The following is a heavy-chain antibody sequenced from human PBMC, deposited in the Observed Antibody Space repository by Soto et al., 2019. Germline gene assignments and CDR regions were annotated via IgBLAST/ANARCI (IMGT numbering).Heavy chain of an antibody. Sequence: SETLSLTCTVSGGSISSDGYSWSWIRQPPGKSLEYIGYIYHTGSAYYNPSLLSRVTISLDTSKSQFSLKLSSVTAADTALYYCVRGVGRTLAYYFDDWGQGALVTVSS. V-gene: IGHV4-30-2*01. CDR3: VRGVGRTLAYYFDD. J-gene: IGHJ4*02. D-gene: IGHD6-19*01. CDR2: IYHTGSA. CDR1: GGSISSDGYS.